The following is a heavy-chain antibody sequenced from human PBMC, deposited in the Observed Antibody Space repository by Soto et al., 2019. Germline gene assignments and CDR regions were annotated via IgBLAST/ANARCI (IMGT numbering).Heavy chain of an antibody. CDR2: ISAYNGNT. CDR1: GCSLTSYG. D-gene: IGHD2-21*02. CDR3: ARVGIAYCGGDCDPYYYGMDV. V-gene: IGHV1-18*01. Sequence: SVKTASKASGCSLTSYGISGVRQAHRQGLEWMGWISAYNGNTNYAQKLQGRVTMTTDTSTSTAYMELRSLRSDDTAVYYCARVGIAYCGGDCDPYYYGMDVWGQGTTVTVSS. J-gene: IGHJ6*02.